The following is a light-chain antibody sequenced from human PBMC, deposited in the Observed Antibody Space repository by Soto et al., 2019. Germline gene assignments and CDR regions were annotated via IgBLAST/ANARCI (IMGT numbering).Light chain of an antibody. V-gene: IGKV3D-20*02. Sequence: EIVLTQSPGTLSLSPGERATLSCMASQSVSSIYFAWYQQKRGQAPRLLIYGVSSRATGIPDRFSGSGSGTDFTLTINNLEPEDFAVYYCQQRANWPLTFGGGTKVDIK. CDR2: GVS. J-gene: IGKJ4*01. CDR1: QSVSSIY. CDR3: QQRANWPLT.